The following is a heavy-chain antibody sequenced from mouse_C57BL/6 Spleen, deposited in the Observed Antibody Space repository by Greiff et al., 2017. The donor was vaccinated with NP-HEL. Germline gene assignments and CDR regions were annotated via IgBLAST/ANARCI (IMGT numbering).Heavy chain of an antibody. CDR3: AKLSTAYYFDY. CDR1: GYTFTSYW. CDR2: IDPSDSYT. Sequence: VQLQQSGAELVMPGASVKLSCKASGYTFTSYWMHWVKQRPGQGLEWIGEIDPSDSYTNYNQKFKGKSTLTVDKSSSTAYMQLSSLTSEDSAVYDCAKLSTAYYFDYWGQGTTLTVSS. J-gene: IGHJ2*01. V-gene: IGHV1-69*01. D-gene: IGHD4-1*02.